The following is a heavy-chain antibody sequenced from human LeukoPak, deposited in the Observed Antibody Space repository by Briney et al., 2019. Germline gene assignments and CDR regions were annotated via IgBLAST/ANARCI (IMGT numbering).Heavy chain of an antibody. V-gene: IGHV1-2*02. Sequence: ASVKVSCKASGYTFTVYYMHWVRQAPGQGLEWMGWINPNNGGTNYAQKFQSRVTMTRDTSISTVYMELSRLKSDATAVYSCARFTSGYYGYFDYWGQGTLVTVSS. CDR3: ARFTSGYYGYFDY. D-gene: IGHD3-22*01. J-gene: IGHJ4*02. CDR2: INPNNGGT. CDR1: GYTFTVYY.